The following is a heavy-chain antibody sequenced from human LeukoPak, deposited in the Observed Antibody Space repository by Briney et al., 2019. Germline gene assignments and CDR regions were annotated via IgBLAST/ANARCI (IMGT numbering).Heavy chain of an antibody. CDR2: ISYDGNNK. D-gene: IGHD6-19*01. V-gene: IGHV3-30-3*01. J-gene: IGHJ4*02. CDR3: ATFPINSSGWYGGEENFDY. Sequence: GGSLRLSCAASGFTFSSYAMHWVRQAPGKGLEWVAVISYDGNNKFYADSVKGRFTISRDNSKNTLYLQMNSLRPEDTAVYYCATFPINSSGWYGGEENFDYWGQGTLVTVSS. CDR1: GFTFSSYA.